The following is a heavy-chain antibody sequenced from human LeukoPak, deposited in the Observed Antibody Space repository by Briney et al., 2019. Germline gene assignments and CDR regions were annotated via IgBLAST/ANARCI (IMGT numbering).Heavy chain of an antibody. J-gene: IGHJ4*02. CDR2: ISAYNGNT. V-gene: IGHV1-18*01. CDR3: ADLLRDY. CDR1: GYSFTSYG. Sequence: GESLKISCQGSGYSFTSYGISWVRQAPGQGLEWMGWISAYNGNTNYAQKLQGRVTMTTDTSTSTAYMELRSLRSDDTAVYYCADLLRDYWGQGTLVTVSS. D-gene: IGHD4-17*01.